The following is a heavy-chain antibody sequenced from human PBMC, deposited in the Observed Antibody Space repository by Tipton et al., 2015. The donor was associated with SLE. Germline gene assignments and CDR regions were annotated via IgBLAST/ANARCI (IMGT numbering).Heavy chain of an antibody. Sequence: LRLSCAVYGGSFSGYYWSWIRQPPGKGLEWIGEINHSGSTNYNPSLRSRVTISVDTSKNQFSLKLSSVTAADTAVYYCARGTGIERNYHYSYYMDVWGRGTTVTVSS. CDR2: INHSGST. CDR1: GGSFSGYY. V-gene: IGHV4-34*01. D-gene: IGHD3-10*01. J-gene: IGHJ6*03. CDR3: ARGTGIERNYHYSYYMDV.